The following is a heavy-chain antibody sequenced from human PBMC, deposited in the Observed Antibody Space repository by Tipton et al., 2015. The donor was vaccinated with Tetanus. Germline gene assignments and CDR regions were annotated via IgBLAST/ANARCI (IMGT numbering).Heavy chain of an antibody. CDR1: GGPISSGGFY. CDR3: ARGRNWGTDY. D-gene: IGHD7-27*01. Sequence: TLSLTCTVSGGPISSGGFYWSWIRQHPGKGLEWIGYIFRTGTTTYNPSLKSRVSISLDTSKNQFSLNLNSVTAADTAVYYCARGRNWGTDYWGQGILVTVSS. J-gene: IGHJ4*02. V-gene: IGHV4-30-2*01. CDR2: IFRTGTT.